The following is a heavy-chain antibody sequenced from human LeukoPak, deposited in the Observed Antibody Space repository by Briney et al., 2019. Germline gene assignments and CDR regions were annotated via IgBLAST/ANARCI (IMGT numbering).Heavy chain of an antibody. J-gene: IGHJ4*02. CDR2: IIPIFGTA. Sequence: SVKVSCKASGGTFSSYAISWVRQAPGQGLEWMGGIIPIFGTANYAQKFQGRVTITADESTSTAYMELSSLRSEDTAVYYCAADRLWFGEPHATYWGQGTLVTVSS. CDR3: AADRLWFGEPHATY. CDR1: GGTFSSYA. D-gene: IGHD3-10*01. V-gene: IGHV1-69*13.